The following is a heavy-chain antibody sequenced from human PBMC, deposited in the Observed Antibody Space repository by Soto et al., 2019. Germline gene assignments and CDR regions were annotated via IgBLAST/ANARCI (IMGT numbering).Heavy chain of an antibody. CDR1: GYTFTSYG. Sequence: ASAKVSCKASGYTFTSYGISWVRQAPGQGLEWMGWISAYNGNTNYAQKLQGRVTMTTDTSTSTAYMELRSLRSDDTAVYYCARDCDLIGEVCWFDPWGQGTLVTVSS. D-gene: IGHD3-10*01. J-gene: IGHJ5*02. V-gene: IGHV1-18*01. CDR2: ISAYNGNT. CDR3: ARDCDLIGEVCWFDP.